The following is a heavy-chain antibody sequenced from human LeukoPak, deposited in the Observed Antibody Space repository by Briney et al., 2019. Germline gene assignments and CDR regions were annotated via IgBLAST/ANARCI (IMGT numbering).Heavy chain of an antibody. CDR1: GLSFSRYG. D-gene: IGHD3-22*01. V-gene: IGHV3-33*01. CDR3: AYYYDSSGYFY. CDR2: IWYDGDTK. Sequence: GGSLRLSCVVSGLSFSRYGMHWVRQAPGKGLDWVAVIWYDGDTKYYADSVKGRFTISRDNSKNTLYLQMNSLRAEDTAVYYCAYYYDSSGYFYWGQGTLVTVSS. J-gene: IGHJ4*02.